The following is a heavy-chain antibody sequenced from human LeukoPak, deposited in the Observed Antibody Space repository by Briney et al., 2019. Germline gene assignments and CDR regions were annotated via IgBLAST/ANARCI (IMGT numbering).Heavy chain of an antibody. Sequence: SVKVSCKASGGAFSSYAISWVRQAPGQGLEWMGRIIPILGIANYAQKFQGRVTITADKSTSTAYMELSSLRSEDTAVYYCARGLGGCSSTSCSRGPFDYWGQGTLVTVSS. J-gene: IGHJ4*02. CDR2: IIPILGIA. D-gene: IGHD2-2*01. CDR1: GGAFSSYA. V-gene: IGHV1-69*04. CDR3: ARGLGGCSSTSCSRGPFDY.